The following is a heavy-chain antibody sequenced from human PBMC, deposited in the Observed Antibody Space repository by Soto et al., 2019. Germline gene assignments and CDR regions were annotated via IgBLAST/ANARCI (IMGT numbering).Heavy chain of an antibody. CDR3: ARGKTKDYGKYYYYGMDV. V-gene: IGHV4-34*01. Sequence: PSETLSLTCAVYGGSFSGYYWSWIRQPPGKGLEWIGEINHSGSTNYNPSLKSRVTISVDTSKNQFSLKLSSVTAADTAVYYCARGKTKDYGKYYYYGMDVGGQGTTVTVSS. J-gene: IGHJ6*02. CDR1: GGSFSGYY. CDR2: INHSGST. D-gene: IGHD4-17*01.